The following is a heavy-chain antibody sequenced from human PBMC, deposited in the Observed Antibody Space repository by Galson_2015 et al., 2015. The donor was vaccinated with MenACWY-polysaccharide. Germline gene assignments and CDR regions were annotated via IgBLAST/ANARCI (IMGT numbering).Heavy chain of an antibody. CDR2: ITSRSSYL. V-gene: IGHV3-21*01. Sequence: SLRLSCAASGFIFSDYNMNWVRQAPGKGLEWVSSITSRSSYLKYADSVKGRFTISRDNANNSLSLQMNSLRAEDTAVYYCARDRDAVTGIRYFDKWGQGIHVTVSS. D-gene: IGHD2-21*02. J-gene: IGHJ4*02. CDR1: GFIFSDYN. CDR3: ARDRDAVTGIRYFDK.